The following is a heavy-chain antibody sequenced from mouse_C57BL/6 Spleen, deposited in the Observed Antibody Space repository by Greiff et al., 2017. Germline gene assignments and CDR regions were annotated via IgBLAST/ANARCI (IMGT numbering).Heavy chain of an antibody. CDR1: GYTFTEYS. CDR2: FYPGSGSI. CDR3: ARREGGSLGPWFAY. V-gene: IGHV1-62-2*01. Sequence: QVQLQQSGAELVKPGASVKLSCKASGYTFTEYSIHWVKQRSGQGLEWIGWFYPGSGSIKYNEKFKDKATLTADKSSSTVYMELSGLTSEDSAVYVCARREGGSLGPWFAYWGQGTLVTVSA. J-gene: IGHJ3*01.